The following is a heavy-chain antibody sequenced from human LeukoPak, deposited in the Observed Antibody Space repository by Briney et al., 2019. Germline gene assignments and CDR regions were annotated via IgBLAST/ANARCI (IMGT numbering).Heavy chain of an antibody. V-gene: IGHV1-69*04. D-gene: IGHD2-15*01. Sequence: ASVKVSCKASGGTFSSYAISWVRQAPGQGLEWMGRIIPILGIANYAQKFQGRVTITADKSMSTAYMELSSLRSEDTAVYYCARDGPLECSGGSCYSRPSPFDYWGQGTLVTVSS. CDR3: ARDGPLECSGGSCYSRPSPFDY. CDR2: IIPILGIA. CDR1: GGTFSSYA. J-gene: IGHJ4*02.